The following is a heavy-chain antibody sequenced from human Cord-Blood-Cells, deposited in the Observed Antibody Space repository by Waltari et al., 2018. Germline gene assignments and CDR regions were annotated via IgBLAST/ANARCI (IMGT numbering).Heavy chain of an antibody. CDR1: GYSFTSYD. CDR3: ARGLYSSSWYWFDP. J-gene: IGHJ5*02. Sequence: QVQLVQPGAEVKKPGAAVKVSCKASGYSFTSYDVKWVRPATGQGLEWMGWMNPNSGNTGYAQKFQGRVTITRNTSISTAYMELSSLRSEDTAVYYCARGLYSSSWYWFDPWGQGTLVTVSS. D-gene: IGHD6-13*01. V-gene: IGHV1-8*03. CDR2: MNPNSGNT.